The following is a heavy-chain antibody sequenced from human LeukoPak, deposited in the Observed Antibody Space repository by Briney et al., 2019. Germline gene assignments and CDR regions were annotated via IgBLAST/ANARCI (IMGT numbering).Heavy chain of an antibody. CDR2: TYPGDSDT. Sequence: GESLQISCEGSGYIFSTYWIGGVRRLPGKGREWMGITYPGDSDTRYSPSFQGQVTLSADKSISTAYLQWSSLKAADTAMYYCARGGIVGATRSYFDYWGQGTLVTASS. CDR3: ARGGIVGATRSYFDY. J-gene: IGHJ4*02. D-gene: IGHD1-26*01. CDR1: GYIFSTYW. V-gene: IGHV5-51*01.